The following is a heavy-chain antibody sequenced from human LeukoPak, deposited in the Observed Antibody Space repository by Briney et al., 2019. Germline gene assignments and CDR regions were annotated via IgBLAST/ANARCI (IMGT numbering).Heavy chain of an antibody. Sequence: GGSLRLSCAASGFTFSSYSMNWVRQAPGKGLEWVSSISSSSSYIYYADSVKGRFTISRDNSKNTLYLQMNSLRAEDTAVYYCAKHDGESSSWYGYYYYYGMDVWGQGTTVTVSS. V-gene: IGHV3-21*04. D-gene: IGHD6-13*01. CDR2: ISSSSSYI. CDR1: GFTFSSYS. J-gene: IGHJ6*02. CDR3: AKHDGESSSWYGYYYYYGMDV.